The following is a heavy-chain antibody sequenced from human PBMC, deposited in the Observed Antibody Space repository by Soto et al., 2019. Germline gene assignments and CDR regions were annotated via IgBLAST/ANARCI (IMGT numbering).Heavy chain of an antibody. Sequence: ASVKVSCKASGYTFTSNSLIWVRQAPGQGLEWMGIINPSGGTTGYAQQFQGRVTMTRDTSTSTVYMELSSLRSEDTAVYYCARVKYYYDSNGPLAYWGQGTQVTVS. CDR3: ARVKYYYDSNGPLAY. J-gene: IGHJ4*02. CDR2: INPSGGTT. D-gene: IGHD3-22*01. CDR1: GYTFTSNS. V-gene: IGHV1-46*01.